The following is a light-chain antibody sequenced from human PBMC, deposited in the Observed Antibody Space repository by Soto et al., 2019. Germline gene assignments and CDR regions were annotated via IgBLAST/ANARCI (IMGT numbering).Light chain of an antibody. CDR3: QQSYSMPIT. CDR2: AAS. Sequence: DIQMTQSPSSLAAYVGHRVTITCLASQRNSSYLNWYQQKPGKAPNLLIYAASSLQIGVPSRFSGSGSGTDFILTIRSLQPEDFATYYCQQSYSMPITFGQGTKVDI. J-gene: IGKJ1*01. V-gene: IGKV1-39*01. CDR1: QRNSSY.